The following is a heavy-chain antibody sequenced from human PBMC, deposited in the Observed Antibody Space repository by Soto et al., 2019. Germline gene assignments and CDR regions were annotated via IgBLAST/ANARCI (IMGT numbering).Heavy chain of an antibody. CDR1: GGTFRGYF. CDR2: INDSGNT. V-gene: IGHV4-34*08. Sequence: QLQLQQWGAGLLKPSETLSLTCAVSGGTFRGYFWSWIRQSPAKGLEWIGEINDSGNTYYNPSFMSRLTISVDTSTSQISLRLTSVTAADSAVYYCQGGDFWGQGTRVTVSS. J-gene: IGHJ4*02. CDR3: QGGDF. D-gene: IGHD3-16*01.